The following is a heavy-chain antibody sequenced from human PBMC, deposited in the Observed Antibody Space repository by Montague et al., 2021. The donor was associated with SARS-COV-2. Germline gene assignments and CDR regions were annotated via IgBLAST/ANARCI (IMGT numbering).Heavy chain of an antibody. J-gene: IGHJ2*01. Sequence: SETLSLTCTVSGGSISSGDYFWGWLRQPPRKGLEWTGINSYSGRPHYXXXLTSRVTLSTDTTNNQLYLRPSSVTATDTAVYYWARHVGGGVWYFDLWGHGTLVTVSS. CDR2: NSYSGRP. D-gene: IGHD3-16*01. V-gene: IGHV4-39*01. CDR1: GGSISSGDYF. CDR3: ARHVGGGVWYFDL.